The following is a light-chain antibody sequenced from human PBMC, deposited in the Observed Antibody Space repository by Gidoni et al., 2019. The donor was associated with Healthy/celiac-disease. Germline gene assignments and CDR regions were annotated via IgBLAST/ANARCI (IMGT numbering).Light chain of an antibody. CDR3: NSRDSSGNPLYV. CDR1: SLRSYY. Sequence: SSELTQDPAVSVAFGQTVRITCQGDSLRSYYASWYQQKPGQAPVLVIYGKNNRPSGIPDRFSGSSSGNTASLTITGAQAEDEADYYCNSRDSSGNPLYVFGTGTKVTVL. V-gene: IGLV3-19*01. J-gene: IGLJ1*01. CDR2: GKN.